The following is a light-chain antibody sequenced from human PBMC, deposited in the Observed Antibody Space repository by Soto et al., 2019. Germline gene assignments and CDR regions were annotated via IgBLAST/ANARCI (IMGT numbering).Light chain of an antibody. CDR1: QSISSY. V-gene: IGKV1-39*01. J-gene: IGKJ1*01. CDR2: AAS. CDR3: HQSYSAPWT. Sequence: DIQVTQSPSSLSASVGDRVTITCRASQSISSYLNWYRQKPGRAPNLLIYAASKLQSGFPSRFSGSGSGTDFTLTISSLQPGDFAIYYCHQSYSAPWTFGQGTEVEIK.